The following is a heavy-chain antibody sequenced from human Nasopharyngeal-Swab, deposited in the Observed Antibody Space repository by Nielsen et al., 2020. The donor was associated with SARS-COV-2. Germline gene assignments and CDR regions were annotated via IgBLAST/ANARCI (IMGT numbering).Heavy chain of an antibody. CDR1: GYTFTSYG. J-gene: IGHJ6*02. CDR2: ISAYNGNT. V-gene: IGHV1-18*01. D-gene: IGHD3-3*01. Sequence: VKVSCKASGYTFTSYGISWVRQAPGQGLEWMGWISAYNGNTNYAQKPQGRVTMTTDTSTSTAYMELRSLRSDDTAVYYCAREGGDFWSGPSDYYYGMDVWGQGTTVTVSS. CDR3: AREGGDFWSGPSDYYYGMDV.